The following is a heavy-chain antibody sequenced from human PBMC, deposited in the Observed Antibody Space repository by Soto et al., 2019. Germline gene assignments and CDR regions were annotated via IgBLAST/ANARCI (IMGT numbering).Heavy chain of an antibody. CDR2: INPGGIT. Sequence: SETLSLTCSVSGGSISISNFYWGWVRQSPGRGLEWIGEINPGGITNYNPSLKSRVTISVDTSKNQFSLKLNSVTAADTAVYYCARNPENFDYWGQGTLVTVSS. J-gene: IGHJ4*02. CDR1: GGSISISNFY. V-gene: IGHV4-39*01. CDR3: ARNPENFDY.